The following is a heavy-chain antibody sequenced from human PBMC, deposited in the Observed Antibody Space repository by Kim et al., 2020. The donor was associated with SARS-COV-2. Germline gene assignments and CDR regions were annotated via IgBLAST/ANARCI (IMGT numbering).Heavy chain of an antibody. J-gene: IGHJ6*02. Sequence: ASVKVSCKASGYTFTSYDINWVRQATGQGLEWMGWINPNSGNTDYAQKFQGRVTMTRNTSISTAYMELSSLRSEDTAVYYCATVPMVWGVIPSYYYYFYGIDVWGQGTTVTVSS. CDR2: INPNSGNT. V-gene: IGHV1-8*02. CDR1: GYTFTSYD. D-gene: IGHD3-10*01. CDR3: ATVPMVWGVIPSYYYYFYGIDV.